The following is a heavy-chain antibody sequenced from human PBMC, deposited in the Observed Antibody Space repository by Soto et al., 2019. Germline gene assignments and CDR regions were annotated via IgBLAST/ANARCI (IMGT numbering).Heavy chain of an antibody. CDR2: IWHDGSNK. D-gene: IGHD4-4*01. V-gene: IGHV3-33*01. J-gene: IGHJ6*02. Sequence: QVQLVESGGGVVQPGRSLRLSCAASGFTFSNYGMHWVRQAPGKGLEWVAVIWHDGSNKYYVDSVKGRSTISRDNSKNTVYLQMNSLRAEDTGVYYCARDAVYYSNLREVRNGMDVWGQGTTVTVSS. CDR3: ARDAVYYSNLREVRNGMDV. CDR1: GFTFSNYG.